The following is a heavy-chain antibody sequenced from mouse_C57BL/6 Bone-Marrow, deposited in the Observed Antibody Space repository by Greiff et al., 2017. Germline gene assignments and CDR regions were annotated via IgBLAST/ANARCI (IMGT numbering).Heavy chain of an antibody. CDR2: FDTSDRYT. CDR1: GYTFTSYW. Sequence: VQLQQSGAELVMPAASVKLSCKASGYTFTSYWTHGVKQRPGQGLEWIGEFDTSDRYTNNNQKVKGKSTLTVEQSSSTAYMQLSSLTSEDSAVYYCARDEIYYDYVFADWGQGTLVTVSA. V-gene: IGHV1-69*01. CDR3: ARDEIYYDYVFAD. D-gene: IGHD2-4*01. J-gene: IGHJ3*01.